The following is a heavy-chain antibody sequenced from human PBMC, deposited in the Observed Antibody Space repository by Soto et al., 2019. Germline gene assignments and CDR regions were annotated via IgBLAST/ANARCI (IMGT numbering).Heavy chain of an antibody. Sequence: AETRALTVSRSRWSPNHYNKNWLRHPPGKGLEWIGYIYYSGSTNYNPSLKSRVTISVDTSKNQFSLKLSSVTAADTAVYYCARARYFVWLAQEYKWFDPWGQARLVSVSS. J-gene: IGHJ5*02. V-gene: IGHV4-59*08. CDR2: IYYSGST. CDR1: RWSPNHYN. D-gene: IGHD3-9*01. CDR3: ARARYFVWLAQEYKWFDP.